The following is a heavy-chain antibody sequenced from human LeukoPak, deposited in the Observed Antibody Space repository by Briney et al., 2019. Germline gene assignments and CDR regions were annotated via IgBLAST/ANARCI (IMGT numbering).Heavy chain of an antibody. J-gene: IGHJ2*01. V-gene: IGHV4-59*01. Sequence: NPSETLSLTCTVSGDSISSYYWSRIRQPPGKGLEWVGHIYYLGSTNYNPSLKSRVTISIDTSKNYFSLKLNSVIAADTAVYYCARDRPGSYWYFDLWGRGTLVTVSS. CDR1: GDSISSYY. CDR2: IYYLGST. D-gene: IGHD3-10*01. CDR3: ARDRPGSYWYFDL.